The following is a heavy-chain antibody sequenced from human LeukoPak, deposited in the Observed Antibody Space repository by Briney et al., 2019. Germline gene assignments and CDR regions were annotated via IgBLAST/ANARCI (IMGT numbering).Heavy chain of an antibody. J-gene: IGHJ4*02. CDR3: ARLSGYSSGHYYSDY. Sequence: PSETLSLTCTVSGGSISSDYWSWIRQPPGKGLEWIGYIYYRGSSNYNPSLKSRVTISVDTSKNQFSLKLSSVTAADTAVYYCARLSGYSSGHYYSDYWGQGTLVTVSS. D-gene: IGHD3-22*01. CDR1: GGSISSDY. V-gene: IGHV4-59*01. CDR2: IYYRGSS.